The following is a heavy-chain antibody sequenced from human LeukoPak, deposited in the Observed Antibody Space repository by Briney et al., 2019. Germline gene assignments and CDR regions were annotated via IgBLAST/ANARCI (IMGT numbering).Heavy chain of an antibody. CDR2: IYYSGST. Sequence: PSETLSLTCTVSGGSVSSGSYYWSWIRQPPGTGLEWIGYIYYSGSTNYNPSLKSRVTISVDTSKNQFSLKLSSVTAADTAVYYCARGGIAVAGRRKFDPWGQGTLVTVSS. CDR3: ARGGIAVAGRRKFDP. D-gene: IGHD6-19*01. J-gene: IGHJ5*02. CDR1: GGSVSSGSYY. V-gene: IGHV4-61*01.